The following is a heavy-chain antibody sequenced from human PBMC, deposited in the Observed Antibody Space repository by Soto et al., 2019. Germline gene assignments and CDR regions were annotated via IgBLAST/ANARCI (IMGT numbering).Heavy chain of an antibody. CDR1: GFTFSSYA. CDR3: ALAMPYYFDY. J-gene: IGHJ4*02. CDR2: ISGSGGST. V-gene: IGHV3-23*01. D-gene: IGHD2-2*01. Sequence: EVQLLESGGGLVQPGGSLRLSCAASGFTFSSYAMSWVRQAPGKGLEWVSAISGSGGSTYYADSVKRRFTITRDNSKNTLYLQMNSLRAEDTAVDYCALAMPYYFDYWGQGTLVTVSS.